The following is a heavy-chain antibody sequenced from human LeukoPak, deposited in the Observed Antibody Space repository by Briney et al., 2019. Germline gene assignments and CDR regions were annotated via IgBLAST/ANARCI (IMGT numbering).Heavy chain of an antibody. J-gene: IGHJ4*02. V-gene: IGHV3-21*01. Sequence: GGSLRLSCAASGSTFSSYSMNWVRQAPGKGLEWVSSISSSSSYIYYADSVKGRFTISRDNAKNSLYLQMNSLRAEDTAVYYCARDGDSSGYYSNFDYWGQGTLVTVSS. CDR2: ISSSSSYI. CDR1: GSTFSSYS. D-gene: IGHD3-22*01. CDR3: ARDGDSSGYYSNFDY.